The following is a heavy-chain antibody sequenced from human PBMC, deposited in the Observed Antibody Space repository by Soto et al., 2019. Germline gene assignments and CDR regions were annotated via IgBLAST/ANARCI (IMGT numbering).Heavy chain of an antibody. V-gene: IGHV4-61*01. CDR1: GGSVSSGSYY. J-gene: IGHJ6*02. D-gene: IGHD2-15*01. Sequence: NPSETLSLTCTVSGGSVSSGSYYWSWIRQPPGKGLEWIGYIYYSGSTNYNPSLKSRVTISVDTSKNQFSLKLSSVTAADTAVYYWARDGWGGCSGGSCYPWGSYYYYGMDVWGQGATVTVSS. CDR3: ARDGWGGCSGGSCYPWGSYYYYGMDV. CDR2: IYYSGST.